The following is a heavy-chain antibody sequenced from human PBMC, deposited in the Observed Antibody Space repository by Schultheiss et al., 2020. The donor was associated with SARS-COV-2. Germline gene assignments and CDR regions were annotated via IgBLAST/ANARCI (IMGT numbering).Heavy chain of an antibody. CDR2: ISYDGSNK. D-gene: IGHD4-11*01. J-gene: IGHJ4*02. CDR1: GFTFSSYG. V-gene: IGHV3-30*03. CDR3: ARGIVTTSDFDY. Sequence: GGSLRLSCAASGFTFSSYGMHWVRQAPGKGLEWVAVISYDGSNKYYADSVKGRFTISRDNSKNTLYLQMNSLRAEDTAVYYCARGIVTTSDFDYWGQGTLVTVSS.